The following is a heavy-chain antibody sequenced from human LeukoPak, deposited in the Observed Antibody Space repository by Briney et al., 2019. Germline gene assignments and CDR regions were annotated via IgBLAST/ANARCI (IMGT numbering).Heavy chain of an antibody. CDR1: GGSINSYY. CDR3: ARLDTMRSGSYNYYYYMDV. D-gene: IGHD3-10*01. CDR2: IYYSGST. J-gene: IGHJ6*03. V-gene: IGHV4-59*12. Sequence: SETLSLTCTVSGGSINSYYWSWIRQPPRKGLEWIGYIYYSGSTTYNPSLKSRVTISVDTSKSHFSLKLSSVTAAGTAVYYCARLDTMRSGSYNYYYYMDVWGKGTTVTISS.